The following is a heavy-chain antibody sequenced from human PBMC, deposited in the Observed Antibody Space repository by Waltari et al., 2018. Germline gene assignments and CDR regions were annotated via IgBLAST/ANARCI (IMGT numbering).Heavy chain of an antibody. CDR2: IYTSGGT. CDR3: ARDKVYCGGDCYSD. V-gene: IGHV4-61*02. Sequence: QVQLQESGPGLVKPSQTLSLTCTVSGGSISSGSYYWSWIRQPAGKGLEWIGRIYTSGGTNYNPSLKSRVTISVDTSKNQFSLKLSSVTAADTAVYYCARDKVYCGGDCYSDWGQGTLVTVSS. D-gene: IGHD2-21*01. J-gene: IGHJ4*02. CDR1: GGSISSGSYY.